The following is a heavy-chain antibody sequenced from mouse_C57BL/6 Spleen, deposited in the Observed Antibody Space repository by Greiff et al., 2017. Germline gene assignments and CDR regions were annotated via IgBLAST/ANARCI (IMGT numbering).Heavy chain of an antibody. V-gene: IGHV1-63*01. CDR3: ARGGSSPHAMDY. CDR2: IYPGGGST. J-gene: IGHJ4*01. D-gene: IGHD1-1*01. CDR1: GYTFTNYW. Sequence: QVLLQQSGAGLVRPGTSVKLSCTASGYTFTNYWIGWARQRPGHGLEWIGDIYPGGGSTNYTETFKGQSTLSADTSSSTAYMQMSSLTSEDTAIYYCARGGSSPHAMDYWGQGTSVTVSS.